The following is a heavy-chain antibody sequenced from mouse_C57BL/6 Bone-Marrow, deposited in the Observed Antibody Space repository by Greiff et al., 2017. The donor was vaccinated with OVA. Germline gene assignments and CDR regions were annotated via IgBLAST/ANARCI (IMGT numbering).Heavy chain of an antibody. J-gene: IGHJ3*01. V-gene: IGHV1-81*01. Sequence: VKVVESGAELARPGASVKLSCKASGYTFTSYGISWVKQRTGQGLEWIGEIYPRSGNTYYNEKFKGKATLTADKSSSTAYMELRSLTSEDSAVYFCARRGDGNYWFAYWGQGTLVTVSA. CDR1: GYTFTSYG. CDR3: ARRGDGNYWFAY. CDR2: IYPRSGNT. D-gene: IGHD2-1*01.